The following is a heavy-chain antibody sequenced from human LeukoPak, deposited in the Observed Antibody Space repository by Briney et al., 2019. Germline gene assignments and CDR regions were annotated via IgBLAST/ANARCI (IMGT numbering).Heavy chain of an antibody. V-gene: IGHV4-34*01. CDR2: INHSGST. CDR1: GGSFSGYY. Sequence: SETLSLTCAVCGGSFSGYYWSWIRQPPGKGLEWIGEINHSGSTNYNPSLKSRVTISVDTSKYQFSLKLSSVTAADTAVYDCARGADLGRYSGSYFDYWGQGTLVTVSS. J-gene: IGHJ4*02. D-gene: IGHD1-26*01. CDR3: ARGADLGRYSGSYFDY.